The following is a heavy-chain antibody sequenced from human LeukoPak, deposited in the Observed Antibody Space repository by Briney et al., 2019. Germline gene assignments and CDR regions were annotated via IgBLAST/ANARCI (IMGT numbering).Heavy chain of an antibody. Sequence: SVKVSCKASGGTFSSYAISWVRQAPGQGLEWMGRIIPILGIANYAQKFQGRVTITADKSTSTAYMELSSLRSEDTAVYYCARLPGRPRWGLRGGTTWAVDYWGQGTLVTVSS. CDR2: IIPILGIA. CDR1: GGTFSSYA. CDR3: ARLPGRPRWGLRGGTTWAVDY. J-gene: IGHJ4*02. V-gene: IGHV1-69*04. D-gene: IGHD1-26*01.